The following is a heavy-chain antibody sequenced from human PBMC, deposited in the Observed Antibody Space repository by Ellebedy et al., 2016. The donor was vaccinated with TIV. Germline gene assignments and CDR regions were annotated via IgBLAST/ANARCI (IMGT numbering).Heavy chain of an antibody. D-gene: IGHD1-20*01. J-gene: IGHJ5*02. V-gene: IGHV1-8*01. CDR1: GYTFTTFY. CDR2: MNPNNGET. Sequence: AASVKVSCKTSGYTFTTFYIKWVRQATGPGLEWRGSMNPNNGETGYAQKFQGRVTMTRDTSKGTAYMELSGLTSEDTAVYYCARVTANNWFDQWGQGTLVTVSS. CDR3: ARVTANNWFDQ.